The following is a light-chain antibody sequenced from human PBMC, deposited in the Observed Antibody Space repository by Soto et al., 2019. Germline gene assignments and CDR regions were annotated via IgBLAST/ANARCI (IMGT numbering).Light chain of an antibody. J-gene: IGLJ1*01. CDR1: SSDVGGYSY. CDR3: CSYTSANTFV. CDR2: EVS. V-gene: IGLV2-14*01. Sequence: QSVLTQPASVSGSPGQSITISCTGTSSDVGGYSYVSWYQHHPGKAPKFMIYEVSNRPSGVSNRFSGSKSGNTASLTISGLQAEDEADYYCCSYTSANTFVFGTGTKVTVL.